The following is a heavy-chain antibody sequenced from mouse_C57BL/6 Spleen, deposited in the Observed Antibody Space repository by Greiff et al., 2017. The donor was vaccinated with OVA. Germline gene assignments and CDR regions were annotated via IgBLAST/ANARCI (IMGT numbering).Heavy chain of an antibody. J-gene: IGHJ4*01. CDR1: GFTFSDYG. D-gene: IGHD3-1*01. CDR3: ARPGPGRAMDY. CDR2: ISSGSSTI. V-gene: IGHV5-17*01. Sequence: EVKVVESGGGLVKPGGSLKLSCAASGFTFSDYGMHWVRQAPEKGLEWVAYISSGSSTIYYADTVKGRFTISRDNAKNTLFLQMTSLRSEDTAMYYCARPGPGRAMDYWGQGTSVTVSS.